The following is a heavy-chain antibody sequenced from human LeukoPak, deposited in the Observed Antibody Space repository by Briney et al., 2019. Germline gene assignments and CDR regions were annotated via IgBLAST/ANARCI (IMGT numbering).Heavy chain of an antibody. CDR3: ARGYCSGGSCYSGYSQATSALDV. CDR1: GYTFTDYY. CDR2: INPNSGGT. Sequence: ASVKVSCKASGYTFTDYYMHWVRQAPGQGLEWMGWINPNSGGTNYAQKFQGRVTMTRDTSITTAYMELSRLRSDDTAVYYCARGYCSGGSCYSGYSQATSALDVWGQGTTVTVSS. J-gene: IGHJ6*02. D-gene: IGHD2-15*01. V-gene: IGHV1-2*02.